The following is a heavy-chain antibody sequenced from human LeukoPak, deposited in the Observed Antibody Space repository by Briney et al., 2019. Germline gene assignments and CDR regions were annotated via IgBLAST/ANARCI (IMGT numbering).Heavy chain of an antibody. CDR2: IFPIDFET. V-gene: IGHV5-51*01. D-gene: IGHD2-15*01. Sequence: GESLKISCKASGYSFSSDWIAWVRQMPGKGLEWMGIIFPIDFETTYSPSFQGQVTISADKSISTAYLQWSSRKASDTAMYYCTRGCSGGSCSRDAMDVWGQGTMVTVSS. J-gene: IGHJ6*02. CDR3: TRGCSGGSCSRDAMDV. CDR1: GYSFSSDW.